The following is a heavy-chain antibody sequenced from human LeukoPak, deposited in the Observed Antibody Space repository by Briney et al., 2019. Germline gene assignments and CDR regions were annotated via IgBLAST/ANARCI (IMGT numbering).Heavy chain of an antibody. CDR1: GFTFSSYA. D-gene: IGHD2-2*01. Sequence: PGGSLRLSCAASGFTFSSYAMHWVRQAPGKGLEWVAVISYDGSNKYYADPVKGRFTISRDNSKNTLYLQMNSLRAKDTAVYYCARDIDPTGLVPAAMPGYWGQGTLVTVSS. V-gene: IGHV3-30*04. CDR2: ISYDGSNK. CDR3: ARDIDPTGLVPAAMPGY. J-gene: IGHJ4*02.